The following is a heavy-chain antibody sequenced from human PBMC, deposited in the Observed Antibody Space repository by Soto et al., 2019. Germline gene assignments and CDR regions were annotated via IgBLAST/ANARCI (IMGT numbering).Heavy chain of an antibody. CDR2: ASAYNGNT. CDR1: GYTFTSYG. D-gene: IGHD3-9*01. J-gene: IGHJ4*02. Sequence: ASVKVSCKXSGYTFTSYGISWVRQAPGQGLEWMGWASAYNGNTNYAQKLQGRVTMTTDTSTSTAYMELRSLRSDDTAVYYCARDRTTYYDILAGYPHWGQGTLVTVSS. CDR3: ARDRTTYYDILAGYPH. V-gene: IGHV1-18*04.